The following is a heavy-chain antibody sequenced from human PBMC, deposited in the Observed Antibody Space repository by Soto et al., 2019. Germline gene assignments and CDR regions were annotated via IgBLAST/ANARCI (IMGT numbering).Heavy chain of an antibody. CDR1: GGNFSSYA. CDR3: ARDIVVVVAAGENAFDI. CDR2: IIPIFGTA. V-gene: IGHV1-69*01. J-gene: IGHJ3*02. Sequence: SVKVCCKASGGNFSSYARRWVRRATGEGLEWMGGIIPIFGTANYAQKFQGRVTITADESTSTAYMELSSLRSEDTAVYYCARDIVVVVAAGENAFDIWGQGTMVTVSS. D-gene: IGHD2-15*01.